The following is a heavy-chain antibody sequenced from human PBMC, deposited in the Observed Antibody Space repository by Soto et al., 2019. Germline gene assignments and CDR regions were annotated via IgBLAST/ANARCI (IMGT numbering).Heavy chain of an antibody. CDR2: IIPIFGTA. V-gene: IGHV1-69*06. Sequence: QVQLVQSGAEVKKPGSSVKVSCKASGGTFSSYAISWVRQAPGQGLEWMGGIIPIFGTANYAQKFQGRVTITADKSTSTAYMERSSLRSEDTAVYYCARITYYEFWSGYFYGMDVWGQGTTVTVSS. D-gene: IGHD3-3*01. J-gene: IGHJ6*02. CDR1: GGTFSSYA. CDR3: ARITYYEFWSGYFYGMDV.